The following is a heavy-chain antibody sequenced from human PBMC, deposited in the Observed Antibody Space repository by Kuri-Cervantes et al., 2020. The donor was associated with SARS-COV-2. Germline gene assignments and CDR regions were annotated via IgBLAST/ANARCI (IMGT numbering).Heavy chain of an antibody. D-gene: IGHD3-3*01. CDR3: AHTQYYDFWSAQPNWFDP. CDR1: GFSLTFNGEA. V-gene: IGHV2-5*02. J-gene: IGHJ5*02. CDR2: IYWDGDE. Sequence: SGSTLVKPTQTLTLTCTFSGFSLTFNGEAVGWIRQTPGKALEWLAPIYWDGDERYTPFMKRRLTVTKDTSRNQVVLRMTNMDPVDTGTYYCAHTQYYDFWSAQPNWFDPWGQGTLVTVSS.